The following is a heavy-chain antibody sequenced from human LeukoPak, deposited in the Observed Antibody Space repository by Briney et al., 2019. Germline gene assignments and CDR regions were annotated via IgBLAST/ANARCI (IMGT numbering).Heavy chain of an antibody. Sequence: SGTLSLTCTVSGGSISSYYWSWIRQPAGKGLEWIGRIYTSGSTNYNPSLKSRVTMSVDTSKNQFSLKLSSVTAADTAVYYCARAAEIVVVPAAPNWGGFDPWGQGTLVTVSS. CDR3: ARAAEIVVVPAAPNWGGFDP. CDR2: IYTSGST. J-gene: IGHJ5*02. D-gene: IGHD2-2*01. V-gene: IGHV4-4*07. CDR1: GGSISSYY.